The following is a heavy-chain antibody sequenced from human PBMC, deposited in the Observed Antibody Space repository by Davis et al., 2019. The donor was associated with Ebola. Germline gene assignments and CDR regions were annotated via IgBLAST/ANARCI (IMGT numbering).Heavy chain of an antibody. CDR3: ARTHGSEFDY. CDR2: INHSGST. J-gene: IGHJ4*02. D-gene: IGHD6-25*01. V-gene: IGHV4-34*01. CDR1: GGSFSGYY. Sequence: SETLSLTCAVYGGSFSGYYWSWIRQPPGKGLEWIGEINHSGSTNYNSSLKSRVTISVDKSKNQFSLKLSSVTAADTAVYYCARTHGSEFDYWGQGTLVTVSS.